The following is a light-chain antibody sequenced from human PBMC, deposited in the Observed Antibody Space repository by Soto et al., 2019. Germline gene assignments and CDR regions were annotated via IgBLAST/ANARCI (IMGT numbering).Light chain of an antibody. CDR1: QSVLYSTNNKNY. CDR3: QQYYTNPFT. CDR2: WAS. J-gene: IGKJ4*01. V-gene: IGKV4-1*01. Sequence: DFVMTQSPDSLAVSLGERVTINCKSSQSVLYSTNNKNYLAWYQQKPGQPPKLLIYWASTRESGVPDRFSGSGSGTDFTLTISSLQAEDVALYFCQQYYTNPFTFGGGTKVEIK.